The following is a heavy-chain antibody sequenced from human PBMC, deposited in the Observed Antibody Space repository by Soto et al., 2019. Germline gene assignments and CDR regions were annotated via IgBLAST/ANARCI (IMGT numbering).Heavy chain of an antibody. D-gene: IGHD6-19*01. Sequence: EVQLVESGGGLVKPGGSLRLSCAASGFTFSSYSMNWVRQAPGKGPEWVSSISSSSSYIYYADSVKGRFTISRDNAKNSLYLQMNSLRAEDTAVYYCARASATWFDPWGQGTLVTVSS. CDR1: GFTFSSYS. CDR2: ISSSSSYI. CDR3: ARASATWFDP. J-gene: IGHJ5*02. V-gene: IGHV3-21*01.